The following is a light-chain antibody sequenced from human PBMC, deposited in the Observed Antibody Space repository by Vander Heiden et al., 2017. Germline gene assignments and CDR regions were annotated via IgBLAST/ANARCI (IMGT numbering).Light chain of an antibody. Sequence: QSVSTQPPSVSAAPGQKVTISCSGSNSNIGHDFVSWYQHLPRTAPKLLIYDTYKRPSGIPDRFSASKSGTSATLDITGLQTGDEADYYCVAWYSSLSARLFGGGTKLTVL. J-gene: IGLJ3*02. V-gene: IGLV1-51*01. CDR3: VAWYSSLSARL. CDR1: NSNIGHDF. CDR2: DTY.